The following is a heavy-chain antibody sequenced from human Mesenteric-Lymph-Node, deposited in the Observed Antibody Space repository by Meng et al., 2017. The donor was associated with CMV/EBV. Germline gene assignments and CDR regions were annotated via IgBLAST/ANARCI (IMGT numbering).Heavy chain of an antibody. J-gene: IGHJ4*02. CDR3: GKDFSGQFPPLFGELGPIDH. Sequence: GGSLRLSCAASGFTFSNYGLHWVRQAPGKGLEWVAFEWFDGHRQDYADSVKGRFTISKDNSKNTLYLQMNSLRLEDTAVYYCGKDFSGQFPPLFGELGPIDHWGQGTLVTVSS. D-gene: IGHD3-10*01. V-gene: IGHV3-30*02. CDR2: EWFDGHRQ. CDR1: GFTFSNYG.